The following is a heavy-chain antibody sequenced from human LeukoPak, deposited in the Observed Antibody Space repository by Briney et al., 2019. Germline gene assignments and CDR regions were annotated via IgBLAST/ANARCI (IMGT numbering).Heavy chain of an antibody. V-gene: IGHV3-9*01. Sequence: GGSLRLSCAASGFTFDDYAMHWVRQAPGKGLEWVSGISWNSGSIGYADSVKGRFTISRDNAKNSLYLQMNSLRAEDTALYYCVKEVGAAVGRSSFDSWGQGTLVTVSS. J-gene: IGHJ4*02. CDR3: VKEVGAAVGRSSFDS. CDR2: ISWNSGSI. CDR1: GFTFDDYA. D-gene: IGHD6-13*01.